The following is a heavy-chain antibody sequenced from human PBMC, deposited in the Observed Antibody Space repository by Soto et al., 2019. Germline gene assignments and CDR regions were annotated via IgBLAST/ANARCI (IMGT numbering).Heavy chain of an antibody. V-gene: IGHV3-7*03. Sequence: EVQLVESGGGLVQPGGSLRLSCAASGFTSSTYWMSWVRQAPGKGLEWVANIKQDGSEKYYVDSVKGRFTISRDNAKNSLYLQMNSLRAEDTAVYYCARGGRRSGSYADAFDIWSQGTMVTVSS. J-gene: IGHJ3*02. CDR2: IKQDGSEK. D-gene: IGHD1-26*01. CDR3: ARGGRRSGSYADAFDI. CDR1: GFTSSTYW.